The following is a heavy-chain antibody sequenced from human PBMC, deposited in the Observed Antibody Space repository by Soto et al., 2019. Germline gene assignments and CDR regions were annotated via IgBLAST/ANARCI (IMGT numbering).Heavy chain of an antibody. CDR3: ASMSSPYPWELQRHNWFDP. CDR1: GGSVSSGSYY. J-gene: IGHJ5*02. CDR2: IYYSGST. Sequence: PSETLSLTCTVSGGSVSSGSYYWSWIRQPPGKGLEWIGYIYYSGSTNYNPSLKSRVTISVDTSKNQFSLKLSSVTAADTAVYYCASMSSPYPWELQRHNWFDPWGQGTLVTVSS. D-gene: IGHD1-26*01. V-gene: IGHV4-61*01.